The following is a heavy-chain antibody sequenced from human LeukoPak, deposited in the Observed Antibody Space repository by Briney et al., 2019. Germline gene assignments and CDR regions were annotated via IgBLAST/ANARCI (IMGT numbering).Heavy chain of an antibody. J-gene: IGHJ4*02. CDR3: AREMAV. V-gene: IGHV3-33*08. CDR1: GFSFSSSS. Sequence: GGSLRLSCAASGFSFSSSSMNWVRQAPGKGLEWVAVIWYDGSNEDYADSVKGRFTISRDNSKNTLYLQMNSLRAEDTAVYYCAREMAVWGQGALVTVSS. CDR2: IWYDGSNE. D-gene: IGHD2-8*01.